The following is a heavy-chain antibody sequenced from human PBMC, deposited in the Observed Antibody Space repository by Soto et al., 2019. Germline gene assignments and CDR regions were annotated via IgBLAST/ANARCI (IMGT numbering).Heavy chain of an antibody. D-gene: IGHD3-10*01. Sequence: ASVKVSCKASGYTFTSYYMHWVRQAPGQGLEWMGIINPSGGSASYAQKFQGRVTMTRDTSTSTVYMELSSLRSEDTAVYYCARGTRYSGSYLYYYYGMDVWGQGTTVTVSS. CDR1: GYTFTSYY. CDR2: INPSGGSA. J-gene: IGHJ6*02. V-gene: IGHV1-46*01. CDR3: ARGTRYSGSYLYYYYGMDV.